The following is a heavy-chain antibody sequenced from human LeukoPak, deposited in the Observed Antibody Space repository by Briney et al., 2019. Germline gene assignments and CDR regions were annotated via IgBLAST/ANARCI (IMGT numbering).Heavy chain of an antibody. Sequence: SETLSLTCAVYGGSFSSYYWSWIRQSPGKGLEWIAEINHRGDTNYNPSVKSRVTISVDTSKNQFSLKVTSLTAADTAVYYCARGPTISETGYFDYWGQGTLVTVSS. J-gene: IGHJ4*03. CDR1: GGSFSSYY. CDR2: INHRGDT. CDR3: ARGPTISETGYFDY. V-gene: IGHV4-34*01. D-gene: IGHD1-1*01.